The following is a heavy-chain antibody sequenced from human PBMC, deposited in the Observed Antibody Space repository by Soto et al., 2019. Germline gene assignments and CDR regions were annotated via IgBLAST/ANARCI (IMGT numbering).Heavy chain of an antibody. CDR3: ARDKRSYSSGWPRIYYYYYGMDV. V-gene: IGHV1-46*01. CDR2: INPSGGST. CDR1: GYTFTSYY. J-gene: IGHJ6*02. Sequence: ASVKVSCKASGYTFTSYYMHWVRQAPGQGLEWMGIINPSGGSTSYAQKFQGRVTMTRDTSTSTVYMELSSLRSEDTAVYYCARDKRSYSSGWPRIYYYYYGMDVWGQGTTVTVSS. D-gene: IGHD6-19*01.